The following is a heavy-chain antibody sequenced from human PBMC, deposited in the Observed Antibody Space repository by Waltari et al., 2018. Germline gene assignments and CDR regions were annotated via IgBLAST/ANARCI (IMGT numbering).Heavy chain of an antibody. V-gene: IGHV3-30-3*01. CDR2: ISYDGSNK. D-gene: IGHD2-2*03. J-gene: IGHJ6*04. Sequence: QVQLVESGGGVVQPGRSLRLSCAASGFPFSSYAMHWVRQAPGKGLEWVAVISYDGSNKYYADSVKGRFTISRDNSKNTLYLQMNSLRAEDTAVYYCARPIGYCSSTSCGLGDVWGKGTTVTVSS. CDR1: GFPFSSYA. CDR3: ARPIGYCSSTSCGLGDV.